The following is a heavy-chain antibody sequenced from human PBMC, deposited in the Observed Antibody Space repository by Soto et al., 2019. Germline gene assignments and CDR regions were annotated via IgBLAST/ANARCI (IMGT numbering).Heavy chain of an antibody. V-gene: IGHV3-23*01. CDR3: AKDSDREYFQH. J-gene: IGHJ1*01. D-gene: IGHD3-10*01. CDR1: GFTFSSYG. Sequence: GGSLRLSCADSGFTFSSYGMSWVRQAPEKGLEWVSGISASDGGAYYADSVKGRFTISRDNSENTLYLQMNRLRVEDTAVYYCAKDSDREYFQHWGQGTLVTVSS. CDR2: ISASDGGA.